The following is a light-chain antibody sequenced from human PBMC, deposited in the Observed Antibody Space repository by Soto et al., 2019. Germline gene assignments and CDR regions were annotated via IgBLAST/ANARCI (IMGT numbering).Light chain of an antibody. CDR1: SSDVGSYNL. V-gene: IGLV2-23*01. CDR3: CSYAGYSTLV. Sequence: QSALTQPASVSGSPGQSITISCTGTSSDVGSYNLVSWYRQYSGKAPKLMIYEDSKRPSGVSHRFSGSKSGNTASLTISGLQAEDEADYYCCSYAGYSTLVFGGGTKLTVL. J-gene: IGLJ3*02. CDR2: EDS.